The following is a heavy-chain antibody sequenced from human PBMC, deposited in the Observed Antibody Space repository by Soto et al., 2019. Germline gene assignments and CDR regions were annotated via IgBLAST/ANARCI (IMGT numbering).Heavy chain of an antibody. Sequence: PSETLSLTCAVYGGSFSGYYWSWIRQPPGKGLEWIGEINHSGSTNYNPSLKSRVTISVDTSKNQFSLNLRSVTAADTAVYYCASGKHIVAKIRYYYYGMDVWGQGTTVTVSS. CDR2: INHSGST. CDR3: ASGKHIVAKIRYYYYGMDV. V-gene: IGHV4-34*01. J-gene: IGHJ6*02. D-gene: IGHD5-12*01. CDR1: GGSFSGYY.